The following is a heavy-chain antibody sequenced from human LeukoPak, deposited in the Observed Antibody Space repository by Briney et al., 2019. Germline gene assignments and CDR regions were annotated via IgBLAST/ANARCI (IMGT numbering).Heavy chain of an antibody. J-gene: IGHJ4*02. CDR2: IRVGVGST. D-gene: IGHD3-22*01. CDR3: AKDKLGITMIVFVY. CDR1: GFTFSSYA. V-gene: IGHV3-23*01. Sequence: GGSLRLSCAASGFTFSSYAMSSVRQAPGEGLEWVSAIRVGVGSTYYADSVKGRFTISRDNSKNTLYLQMNSLRAEDTAVYYCAKDKLGITMIVFVYWGQGTLVTVSS.